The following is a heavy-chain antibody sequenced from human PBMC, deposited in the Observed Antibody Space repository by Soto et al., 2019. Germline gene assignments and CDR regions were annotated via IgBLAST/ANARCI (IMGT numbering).Heavy chain of an antibody. CDR1: GGSISSGGYY. D-gene: IGHD5-12*01. J-gene: IGHJ4*02. V-gene: IGHV4-31*02. CDR3: ARAGVVATVRLPFDF. CDR2: INYSGTT. Sequence: VQLQESGPGLVKPSQTLSLTCSVSGGSISSGGYYWSWIRQRPGKGLEWIGDINYSGTTYYNPSLQSPITMSIDTSKNQFSLRRTSVTAADTAVYYCARAGVVATVRLPFDFRGRGTLVTVSS.